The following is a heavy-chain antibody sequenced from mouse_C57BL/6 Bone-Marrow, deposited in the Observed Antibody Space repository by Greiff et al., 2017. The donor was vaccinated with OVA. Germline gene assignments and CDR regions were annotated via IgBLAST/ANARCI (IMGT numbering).Heavy chain of an antibody. CDR1: GFTFSSYA. CDR3: TREGITTVVAEGAWFAY. Sequence: EVQRVESGEGLVKPGGSLKLSCAASGFTFSSYAMSWVRQTPEKRLEWVAYISSGGDYIYYADTVKGRFTISRDNARNTLYLQMSSLKSEDTAMYYCTREGITTVVAEGAWFAYWGQGTLVTVSA. V-gene: IGHV5-9-1*02. CDR2: ISSGGDYI. J-gene: IGHJ3*01. D-gene: IGHD1-1*01.